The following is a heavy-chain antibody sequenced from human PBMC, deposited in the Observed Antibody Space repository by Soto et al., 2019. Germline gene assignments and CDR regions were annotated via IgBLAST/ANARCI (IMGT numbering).Heavy chain of an antibody. J-gene: IGHJ6*02. D-gene: IGHD6-13*01. Sequence: PGESLKISCKGYGYSFTSYWISWVRQMPGKGLEWMGRIDPSDSYTNYSPSFQGHVTISADKSISTAYLQWSSLKASDTAMYYCARLTGQLHYYYYGMDVWGQSTTLTVS. CDR1: GYSFTSYW. CDR2: IDPSDSYT. CDR3: ARLTGQLHYYYYGMDV. V-gene: IGHV5-10-1*01.